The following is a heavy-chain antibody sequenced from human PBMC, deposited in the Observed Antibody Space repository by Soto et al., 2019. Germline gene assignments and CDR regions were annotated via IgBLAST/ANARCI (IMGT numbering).Heavy chain of an antibody. D-gene: IGHD3-10*01. J-gene: IGHJ6*02. CDR2: ISYDGSNK. CDR1: GFTFSSYG. CDR3: AKLPNTMVRGGERHYYYYGMDV. V-gene: IGHV3-30*18. Sequence: GESLKISCAASGFTFSSYGMHWVRQAPGKGLEWVAVISYDGSNKYYADSVKGRFTISRDNSKNTLYLQMNSLRAEDTAVYYCAKLPNTMVRGGERHYYYYGMDVWGQGTTVTVSS.